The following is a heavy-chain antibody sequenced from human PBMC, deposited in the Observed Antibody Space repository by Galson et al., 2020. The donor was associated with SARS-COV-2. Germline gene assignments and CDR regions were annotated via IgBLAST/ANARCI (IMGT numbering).Heavy chain of an antibody. D-gene: IGHD6-19*01. CDR2: IKQDGSER. CDR1: GLTLSRYW. J-gene: IGHJ5*02. Sequence: PGGSLRLSCAASGLTLSRYWMTWLRRAPGMGLEWVANIKQDGSERYYVDSVKGRFTISRDNAKNSLYLQMDSLRVEDTAIYYCAPPGIAMAAAGSWGQGTLVTVSS. CDR3: APPGIAMAAAGS. V-gene: IGHV3-7*01.